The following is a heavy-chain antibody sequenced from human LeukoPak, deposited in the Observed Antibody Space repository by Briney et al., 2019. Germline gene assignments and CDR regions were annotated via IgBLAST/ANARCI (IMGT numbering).Heavy chain of an antibody. CDR2: IRYDGSNK. J-gene: IGHJ4*02. D-gene: IGHD3-10*01. CDR1: GFTFSSYG. Sequence: GGSLRLSCAASGFTFSSYGMHWVRQAPGKGLEWVAYIRYDGSNKYYADSVKGRFTISRDNSKNTLYLQMNSLRAEDTAVYYCAKDRRGYYGSGSHGDYWGQGTLVTVSS. CDR3: AKDRRGYYGSGSHGDY. V-gene: IGHV3-30*02.